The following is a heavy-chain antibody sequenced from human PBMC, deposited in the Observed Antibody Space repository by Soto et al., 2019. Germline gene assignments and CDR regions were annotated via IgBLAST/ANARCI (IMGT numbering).Heavy chain of an antibody. CDR3: ARETITLSGVDRGKVYYGLDV. CDR2: ISTSESIL. J-gene: IGHJ6*02. Sequence: HPXGSLRLSCAASGFSFSGYEMNWVRKAPGKGLEWVSYISTSESILYYADSVRGRFTISRDNAKNSLFLQMNSLRAEDTAVYYCARETITLSGVDRGKVYYGLDVWAQGTTVTVSS. D-gene: IGHD3-3*01. CDR1: GFSFSGYE. V-gene: IGHV3-48*03.